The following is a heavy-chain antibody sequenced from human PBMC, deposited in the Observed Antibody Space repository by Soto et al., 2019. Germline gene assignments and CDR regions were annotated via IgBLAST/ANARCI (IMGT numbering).Heavy chain of an antibody. CDR1: GDSISRSNW. Sequence: QVQLQESGPGLVKPSGTLSLTCAVSGDSISRSNWWSWVRQAPGKGLEWIGEIYHSGATTYNPSLKSRATISVDPSNNHFSLKLTSVTAADTAVYFCARDLGTGTDYWGQGTLVTVAS. J-gene: IGHJ4*02. CDR3: ARDLGTGTDY. CDR2: IYHSGAT. V-gene: IGHV4-4*02. D-gene: IGHD1-1*01.